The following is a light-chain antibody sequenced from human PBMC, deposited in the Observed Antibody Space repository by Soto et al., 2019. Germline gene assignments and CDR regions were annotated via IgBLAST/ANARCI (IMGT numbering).Light chain of an antibody. J-gene: IGKJ3*01. CDR1: QDISRY. CDR3: QQYDGLRVT. Sequence: DIQMTQSPSSLAASVGDRVTITCQASQDISRYLNWYQQKPGRAPKLLIYDASKMETGVPSRFSGSGSGTGFTFTITSLQPEDIGTYYCQQYDGLRVTFGPGTKVELK. V-gene: IGKV1-33*01. CDR2: DAS.